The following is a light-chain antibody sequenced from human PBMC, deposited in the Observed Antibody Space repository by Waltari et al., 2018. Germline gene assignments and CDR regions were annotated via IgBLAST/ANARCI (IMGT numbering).Light chain of an antibody. CDR1: STDLASYNL. CDR3: CSYTGSSTSYG. J-gene: IGLJ1*01. Sequence: QSALSQPASVSGSPGQSLTITCTGASTDLASYNLVAWYQPHPNRAPQLLIYEATMRPSGISHRFSGAKSGATASLRISGLQADDEADYYCCSYTGSSTSYGCGGGTKVTVL. CDR2: EAT. V-gene: IGLV2-23*01.